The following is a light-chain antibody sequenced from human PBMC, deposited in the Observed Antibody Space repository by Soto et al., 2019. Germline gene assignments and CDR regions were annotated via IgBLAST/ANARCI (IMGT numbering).Light chain of an antibody. CDR2: GAS. CDR3: QQYGSSPRNT. CDR1: QSVSSSY. V-gene: IGKV3-20*01. J-gene: IGKJ1*01. Sequence: EIVLTQSPGTLSLSPGERATLSCRASQSVSSSYLAWYQQKPGQPTRLLIYGASSRATGIPDRFSGSGSGTDFTLTIIRLEPEDFAVYYCQQYGSSPRNTFGQGTKVEIK.